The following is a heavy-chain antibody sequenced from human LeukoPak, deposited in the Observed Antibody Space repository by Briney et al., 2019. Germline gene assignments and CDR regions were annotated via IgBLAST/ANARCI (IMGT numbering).Heavy chain of an antibody. CDR3: ARLLNYYDSSEASFDY. CDR1: GGTFSSYA. D-gene: IGHD3-22*01. CDR2: IIPIFGTA. J-gene: IGHJ4*02. V-gene: IGHV1-69*05. Sequence: SVKVSCKASGGTFSSYAIRWVRQAPGQGLEWMGGIIPIFGTANYAQKFQSRVTITTDESTSTAYMELSSLRSEDTAVYYCARLLNYYDSSEASFDYWGQGTLVTVSS.